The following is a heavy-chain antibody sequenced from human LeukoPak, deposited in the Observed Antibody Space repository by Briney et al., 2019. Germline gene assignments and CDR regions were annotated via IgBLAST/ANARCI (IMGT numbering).Heavy chain of an antibody. J-gene: IGHJ4*02. CDR2: TSTSGGSA. CDR1: GFTFSSYT. D-gene: IGHD1-26*01. CDR3: ARYSGSYYYPPAWDL. Sequence: GGSLRLSCAASGFTFSSYTINWVRQTPGKGLEWVSATSTSGGSAYYADSVKGRFTISRDNSKNTLYLQMDSLRADDTAVYYCARYSGSYYYPPAWDLWGQGTLVTVSS. V-gene: IGHV3-23*01.